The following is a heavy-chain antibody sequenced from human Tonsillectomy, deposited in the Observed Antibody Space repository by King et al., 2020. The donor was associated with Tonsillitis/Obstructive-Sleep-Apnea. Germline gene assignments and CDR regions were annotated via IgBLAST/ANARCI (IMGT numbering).Heavy chain of an antibody. V-gene: IGHV3-23*04. CDR2: IIGSGGST. D-gene: IGHD5-12*01. J-gene: IGHJ4*02. CDR3: ASGYSGYEAGY. CDR1: GLTFSSYA. Sequence: VQLVESGGGLVQPGGSLRLSCAASGLTFSSYAMSWVRQAPGKGLEWVSAIIGSGGSTYYADSVKGRFTISRDNSMNTLYLQMNSLRAEDTAVYYCASGYSGYEAGYWGQGTLVTVSS.